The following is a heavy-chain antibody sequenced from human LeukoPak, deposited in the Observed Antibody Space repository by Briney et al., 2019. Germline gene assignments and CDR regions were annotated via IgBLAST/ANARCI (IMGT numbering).Heavy chain of an antibody. D-gene: IGHD6-6*01. Sequence: GGSLRLSCAVSGFTLSDFGMNWVRQAPGKGLQWVAYISSNSRTVDYADSVKGRFTISRNNAKNSLYLQMNTLRAEDTAVYYCARGGASRPDYWGRGTLVTVSS. CDR1: GFTLSDFG. CDR2: ISSNSRTV. J-gene: IGHJ4*02. V-gene: IGHV3-48*01. CDR3: ARGGASRPDY.